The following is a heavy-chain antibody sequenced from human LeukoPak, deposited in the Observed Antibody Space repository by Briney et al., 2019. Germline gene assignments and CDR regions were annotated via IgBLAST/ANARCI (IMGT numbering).Heavy chain of an antibody. CDR1: GFNFNTYW. D-gene: IGHD1-26*01. Sequence: GSLRLSCAASGFNFNTYWMYWVRQGSGKGLVWVSRISSDGSRTEYADSVEGRFTISRDNARNTLYLQMDSLRAEDTAVYYCARGPSHSGSYFVYWGQGTLVTVSS. CDR2: ISSDGSRT. CDR3: ARGPSHSGSYFVY. V-gene: IGHV3-74*03. J-gene: IGHJ4*02.